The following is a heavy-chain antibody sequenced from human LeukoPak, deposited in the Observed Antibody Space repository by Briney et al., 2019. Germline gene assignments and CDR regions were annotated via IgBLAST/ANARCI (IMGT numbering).Heavy chain of an antibody. CDR2: INPNSGGI. CDR3: ARDSYRDYVGDWFDP. V-gene: IGHV1-2*02. Sequence: ASLKVSCKASGYTFAAYFIHWVRQSPGQGLEWMGWINPNSGGIKYAQKFQGRVTMTRDTSISTAYMELSRLRSDDTAVYYCARDSYRDYVGDWFDPWGHGTLVTVSS. CDR1: GYTFAAYF. J-gene: IGHJ5*02. D-gene: IGHD4-17*01.